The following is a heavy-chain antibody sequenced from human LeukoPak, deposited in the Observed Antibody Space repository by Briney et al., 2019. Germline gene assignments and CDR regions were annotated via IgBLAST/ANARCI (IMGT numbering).Heavy chain of an antibody. CDR2: INTNTGNP. Sequence: ASVKVSCKASGYTFTSYAMNWVRQAPGQGLEWMGWINTNTGNPTYAQGFTGRFVFSLDTSVSTAYLQISSLKTEDTAVYYCARDVWNWAAISVRYYYGMDVWGQGTTVTVPS. V-gene: IGHV7-4-1*02. CDR1: GYTFTSYA. D-gene: IGHD2-2*01. CDR3: ARDVWNWAAISVRYYYGMDV. J-gene: IGHJ6*02.